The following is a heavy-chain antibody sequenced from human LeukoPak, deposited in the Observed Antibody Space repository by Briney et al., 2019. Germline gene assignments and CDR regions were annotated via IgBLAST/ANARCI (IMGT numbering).Heavy chain of an antibody. CDR2: IITDSGST. Sequence: ASVKVSCKASGYTFTSYGISWVRQAPGQGLEWMGWIITDSGSTNYAQQFQGRVTLTTDTSTSTAYMDLRSLRSDDTAVYYCARDNSVGNPAWWFDPWGQGTLVTVSS. V-gene: IGHV1-18*01. D-gene: IGHD4-23*01. CDR1: GYTFTSYG. CDR3: ARDNSVGNPAWWFDP. J-gene: IGHJ5*02.